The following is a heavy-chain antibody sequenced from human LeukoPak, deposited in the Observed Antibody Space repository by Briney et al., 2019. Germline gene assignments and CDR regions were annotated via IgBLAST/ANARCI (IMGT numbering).Heavy chain of an antibody. V-gene: IGHV1-69*13. CDR1: GYTFTGYY. CDR3: ARNWQLAHDAFDI. CDR2: IIPIFGTV. D-gene: IGHD6-13*01. J-gene: IGHJ3*02. Sequence: SVKVSCKASGYTFTGYYMHWVRQAPGQGLEWMGGIIPIFGTVNYAQKFQGRVTITADESTSTAYMELSSLRSEDTAVYYCARNWQLAHDAFDIWGQGTMVTVSS.